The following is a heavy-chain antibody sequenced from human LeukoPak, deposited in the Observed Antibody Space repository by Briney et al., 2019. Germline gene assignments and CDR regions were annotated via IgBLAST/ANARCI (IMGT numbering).Heavy chain of an antibody. Sequence: PGGSLGLSCAASGFTFSSYGMHWVRKAPGKGLEGVAVIWSDGSNKYYADSVKGRFTITRDNSKNTLYLQMDSLRAEDTAVYYCARSRSSGWVYFEYWGQGTLVTVSS. J-gene: IGHJ4*02. CDR1: GFTFSSYG. CDR2: IWSDGSNK. V-gene: IGHV3-33*01. CDR3: ARSRSSGWVYFEY. D-gene: IGHD6-19*01.